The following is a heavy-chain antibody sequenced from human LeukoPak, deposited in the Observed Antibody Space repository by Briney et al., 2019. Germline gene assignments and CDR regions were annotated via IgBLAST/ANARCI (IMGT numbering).Heavy chain of an antibody. Sequence: GASVKVSCKASGYTFTGYYMHWVRQAPGQGLEWMGWINPNSGGTNYAQKFQGRVTMTGDTSISTAYMELSRLRSDDTAVYYCARDFFANVAVAGFEDYWGQGTLVTVSP. D-gene: IGHD6-19*01. J-gene: IGHJ4*02. V-gene: IGHV1-2*02. CDR1: GYTFTGYY. CDR2: INPNSGGT. CDR3: ARDFFANVAVAGFEDY.